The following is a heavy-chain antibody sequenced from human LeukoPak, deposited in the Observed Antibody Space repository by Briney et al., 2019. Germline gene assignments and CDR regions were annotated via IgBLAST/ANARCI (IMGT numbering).Heavy chain of an antibody. CDR1: GFTFSRYG. J-gene: IGHJ4*02. CDR2: IRYDGSNK. CDR3: AKEGLVFGVIINAHFDY. Sequence: PGGSLRLSCAASGFTFSRYGMHWVRQAPGKGLEWVAFIRYDGSNKDYADSVRGRFTISRDNSKNTLYLQMNSLRVEDTAVYYCAKEGLVFGVIINAHFDYWGQGTLVTVSS. D-gene: IGHD3-3*01. V-gene: IGHV3-30*02.